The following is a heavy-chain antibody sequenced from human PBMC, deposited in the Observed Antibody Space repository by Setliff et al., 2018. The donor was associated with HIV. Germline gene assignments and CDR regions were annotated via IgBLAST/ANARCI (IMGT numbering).Heavy chain of an antibody. D-gene: IGHD2-15*01. J-gene: IGHJ4*02. CDR1: DDSFSNYD. CDR3: ARLGRAIDDGGSSLRLDF. CDR2: ISSSGTT. V-gene: IGHV4-4*09. Sequence: SETLSLTCDVSDDSFSNYDWTWIRQPPGKALQWIGYISSSGTTNYNPSLRSRVTISIETPNIRFFLWLRSVTAADTATYFCARLGRAIDDGGSSLRLDFWGQGMLVTVSS.